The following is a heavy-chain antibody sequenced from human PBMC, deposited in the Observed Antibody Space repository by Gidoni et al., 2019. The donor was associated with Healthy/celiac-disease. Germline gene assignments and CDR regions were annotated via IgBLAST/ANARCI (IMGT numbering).Heavy chain of an antibody. D-gene: IGHD3-9*01. V-gene: IGHV4-61*02. J-gene: IGHJ6*02. CDR2: IYTSGST. CDR3: ARETYYDILTGYPGYYYGMDV. Sequence: QVQLQESGPGLVKPSQTLSLTCTVSGGSISSGSYYWSWIRQPAGKGLEWIGRIYTSGSTNYNPSLKSRVTISVDTSKNQFSLKLSSVTAADTAVYYCARETYYDILTGYPGYYYGMDVWGQGTTVTVSS. CDR1: GGSISSGSYY.